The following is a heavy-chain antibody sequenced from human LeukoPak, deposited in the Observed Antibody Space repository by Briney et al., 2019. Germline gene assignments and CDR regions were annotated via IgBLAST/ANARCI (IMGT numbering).Heavy chain of an antibody. V-gene: IGHV1-2*04. J-gene: IGHJ4*02. D-gene: IGHD3-22*01. Sequence: ASVKVSCKASGYTFTGYYMHWVRRAPGQGLEWMGWINPNSGGTNYAQKFQGWVTMTRDTSISTAYMELSRLRSDDTAVYYCARGHYYDSSGCLDYWGQGTLVTVS. CDR2: INPNSGGT. CDR1: GYTFTGYY. CDR3: ARGHYYDSSGCLDY.